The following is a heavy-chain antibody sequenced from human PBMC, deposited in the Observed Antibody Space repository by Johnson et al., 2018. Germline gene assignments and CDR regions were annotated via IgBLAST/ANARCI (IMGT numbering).Heavy chain of an antibody. D-gene: IGHD3-3*01. CDR3: ARGGFRGTIFGVDIRRKGDYYYYMDV. Sequence: VELVEAGAEVMTPGASVKVSCQASGYTFTSYNINWVRQATGQGLEWMGWMNPNSGNTDFAQTFPGRVTLTSNIPIATAYRELSGLRSEDTAVYCWARGGFRGTIFGVDIRRKGDYYYYMDVWGKGTTVTVSS. CDR2: MNPNSGNT. CDR1: GYTFTSYN. J-gene: IGHJ6*03. V-gene: IGHV1-8*01.